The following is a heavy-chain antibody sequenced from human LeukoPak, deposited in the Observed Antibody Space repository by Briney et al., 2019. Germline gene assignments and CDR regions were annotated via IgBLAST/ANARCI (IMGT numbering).Heavy chain of an antibody. D-gene: IGHD3-22*01. CDR1: GGSFSGYY. V-gene: IGHV4-34*01. J-gene: IGHJ4*02. CDR2: INHSGST. Sequence: PSVTLSLTCAVYGGSFSGYYWSWIRQPPGKGLEWIGEINHSGSTNYNPSLKSRVTISVDTSKNQFSLKLSSVTAADTAVYYCARDKYYYDSSGSFDYWGQGTLITVSS. CDR3: ARDKYYYDSSGSFDY.